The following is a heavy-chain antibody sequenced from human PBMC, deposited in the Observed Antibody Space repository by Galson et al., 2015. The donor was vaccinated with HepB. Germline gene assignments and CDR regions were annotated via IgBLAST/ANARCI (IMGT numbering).Heavy chain of an antibody. D-gene: IGHD3-9*01. CDR2: INPGDSDT. Sequence: QSGAEVKKPGESLKISCQGFGYSFTAYWIGWVRQVPGEGLEWMGIINPGDSDTRYSPSFQGQVTMSVDKSTRTAYLHCTSLRASDTAMYYCTKPTPTNDILGGEYYAPTCDCRGQGTLVTVSS. CDR3: TKPTPTNDILGGEYYAPTCDC. V-gene: IGHV5-51*01. CDR1: GYSFTAYW. J-gene: IGHJ4*02.